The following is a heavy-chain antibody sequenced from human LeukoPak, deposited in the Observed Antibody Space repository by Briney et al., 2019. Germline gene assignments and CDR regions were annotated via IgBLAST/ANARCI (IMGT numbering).Heavy chain of an antibody. J-gene: IGHJ3*02. V-gene: IGHV1-2*02. D-gene: IGHD3-16*02. CDR2: INPNSGVT. CDR3: ARPRAAIIATFHLDAFDI. CDR1: GYTFTCYY. Sequence: ASVTVSCKASGYTFTCYYIHWVRQAPGQGLEWMGWINPNSGVTHYAQKFQGRVTMTRDTSISTAYMELSRLRSDDTAVYFCARPRAAIIATFHLDAFDIWGQGTMVTDSS.